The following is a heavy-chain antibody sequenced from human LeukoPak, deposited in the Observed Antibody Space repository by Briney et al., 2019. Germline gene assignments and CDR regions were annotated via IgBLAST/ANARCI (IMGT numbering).Heavy chain of an antibody. Sequence: GGSLRLSCAASGFTFSSYAMSWVRQAPGKGLEWVSAIGGSGGSTYYADSVKGRFTISRDNSKNTLYLQMNSLRAEDTAVYYCAKDLYNWNYGGFDYWGQGTLVTVSS. J-gene: IGHJ4*02. V-gene: IGHV3-23*01. D-gene: IGHD1-7*01. CDR2: IGGSGGST. CDR1: GFTFSSYA. CDR3: AKDLYNWNYGGFDY.